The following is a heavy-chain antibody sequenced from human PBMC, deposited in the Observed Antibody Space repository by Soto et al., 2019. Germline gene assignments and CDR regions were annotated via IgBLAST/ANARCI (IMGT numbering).Heavy chain of an antibody. CDR3: ARVASDYGDPDYYYYYMDV. CDR2: ISSSGSTI. D-gene: IGHD4-17*01. Sequence: GGSLRLSCVASGFTFSDYYMSWIRQAPGKGLEWVSYISSSGSTIYYADSVKGRFTISRDNAKNSLYLQMNSLRAEDTAVYYCARVASDYGDPDYYYYYMDVWGKGTTVTVSS. CDR1: GFTFSDYY. J-gene: IGHJ6*03. V-gene: IGHV3-11*01.